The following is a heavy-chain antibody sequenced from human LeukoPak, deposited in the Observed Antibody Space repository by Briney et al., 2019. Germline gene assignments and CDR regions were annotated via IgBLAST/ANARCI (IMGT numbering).Heavy chain of an antibody. V-gene: IGHV4-59*04. D-gene: IGHD3-22*01. J-gene: IGHJ4*02. Sequence: GSLRLSCAASGFTFSSYAMSWVRQPPGKGLEWIGNIYYSGSTSYNPSLKSRVTISVDTSKNQFSLGLSSVTAADTAVYYCARYTSAYYFDFDYWGQGTLVTVSS. CDR3: ARYTSAYYFDFDY. CDR1: GFTFSSYA. CDR2: IYYSGST.